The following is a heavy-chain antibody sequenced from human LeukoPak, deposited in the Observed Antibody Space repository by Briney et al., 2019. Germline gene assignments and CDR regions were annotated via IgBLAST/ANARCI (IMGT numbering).Heavy chain of an antibody. CDR1: GGSISSYY. Sequence: PSETLSLTCSVSGGSISSYYWSWIRQPPGKGLEWIGYIYYSGRTSYNPSLKSRVTISVDTSKNQFSLRLSSVTAADTAVYYCARDLIVPDAMTGSGSYSTDYWGQGTLATVSS. CDR2: IYYSGRT. V-gene: IGHV4-59*01. CDR3: ARDLIVPDAMTGSGSYSTDY. D-gene: IGHD3-10*01. J-gene: IGHJ4*02.